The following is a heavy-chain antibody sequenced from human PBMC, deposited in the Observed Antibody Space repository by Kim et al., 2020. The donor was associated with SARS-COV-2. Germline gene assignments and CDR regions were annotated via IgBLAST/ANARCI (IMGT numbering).Heavy chain of an antibody. CDR3: ARTSRSFDTYYDFWSGYYMSYYYYGMDV. J-gene: IGHJ6*02. V-gene: IGHV4-39*01. CDR2: IYYSGST. CDR1: GGSISSSSYY. Sequence: SETLSLTCTVSGGSISSSSYYWGWIRQPPGKGLEWIGSIYYSGSTCYNPSLKSRVTISVDTSKNQFSLKLSSVTAADTAVYYCARTSRSFDTYYDFWSGYYMSYYYYGMDVWGQGTTVAVSS. D-gene: IGHD3-3*01.